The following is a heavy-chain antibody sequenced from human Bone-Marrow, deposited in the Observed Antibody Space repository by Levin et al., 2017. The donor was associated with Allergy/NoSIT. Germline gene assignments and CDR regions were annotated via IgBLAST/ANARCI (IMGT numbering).Heavy chain of an antibody. Sequence: SLKISCAASGFKFDDYALHWVRQAPGKGLEWVSTISWNSGSLAYADSVKGRFTISRDNAKNSLYLQMNRLRDDDTALYYCAKDQSRGWTRGNYYYSGLAVWGQGTTVTVSS. V-gene: IGHV3-9*01. J-gene: IGHJ6*02. CDR3: AKDQSRGWTRGNYYYSGLAV. D-gene: IGHD6-19*01. CDR2: ISWNSGSL. CDR1: GFKFDDYA.